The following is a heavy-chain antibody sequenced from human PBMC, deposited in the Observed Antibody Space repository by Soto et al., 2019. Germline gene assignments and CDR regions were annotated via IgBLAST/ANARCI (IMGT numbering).Heavy chain of an antibody. CDR1: GFTFSSYA. V-gene: IGHV3-23*01. CDR3: ASHLPPLYYYDSSGYFSPFDY. CDR2: ISGSGGST. J-gene: IGHJ4*02. Sequence: PGGSLRLSCAASGFTFSSYAMSWVRQAPGKGLEWVSAISGSGGSTYYADSVKGRFTISRDNSKNTLYLQMNSLRAEDTAVYYCASHLPPLYYYDSSGYFSPFDYWGQGTLVTVSS. D-gene: IGHD3-22*01.